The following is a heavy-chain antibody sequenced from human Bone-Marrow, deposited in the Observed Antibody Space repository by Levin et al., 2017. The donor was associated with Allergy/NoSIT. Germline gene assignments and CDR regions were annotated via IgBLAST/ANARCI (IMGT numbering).Heavy chain of an antibody. D-gene: IGHD3-9*01. V-gene: IGHV3-9*01. J-gene: IGHJ4*02. CDR1: GFNFDDYA. CDR2: ISWNSVNI. CDR3: AKDSSFDILTGYVARNDFDL. Sequence: GGSLRLSCAASGFNFDDYAMHWVRQRPGKGLEWVSGISWNSVNIRYADSVKGRFTISRDNAKNSHYLQMDNLRADDTALYYCAKDSSFDILTGYVARNDFDLWGQGTLVTVSS.